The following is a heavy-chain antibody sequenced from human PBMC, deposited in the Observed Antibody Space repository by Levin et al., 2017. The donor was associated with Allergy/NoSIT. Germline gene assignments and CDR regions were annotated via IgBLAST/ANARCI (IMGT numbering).Heavy chain of an antibody. CDR3: VKDRCGGGICLLRNTMFGY. CDR2: ITWNSETI. D-gene: IGHD2-15*01. CDR1: GFKFDDYA. V-gene: IGHV3-9*01. Sequence: GGSLRLSCAASGFKFDDYAMHWVRQAPGKGLEWVLGITWNSETIAYADSVKGRFTISRDNAKNSLYLQMQSLRPEDTALYYCVKDRCGGGICLLRNTMFGYWGQGTLVSVSS. J-gene: IGHJ4*02.